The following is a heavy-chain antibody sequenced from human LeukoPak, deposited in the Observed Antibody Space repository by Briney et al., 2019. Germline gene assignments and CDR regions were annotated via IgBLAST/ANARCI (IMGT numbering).Heavy chain of an antibody. CDR3: ARPLGELLSSYYYGMDV. Sequence: GESLKISCKGSGYSFTSYWIGWVRQMPGKGLEWMGIIYPGDSDTRYSPSFQGQVTISADKSISTAYLQWSSLKASDTARYYCARPLGELLSSYYYGMDVWDKGTTVTVSS. V-gene: IGHV5-51*01. CDR1: GYSFTSYW. CDR2: IYPGDSDT. J-gene: IGHJ6*04. D-gene: IGHD3-10*01.